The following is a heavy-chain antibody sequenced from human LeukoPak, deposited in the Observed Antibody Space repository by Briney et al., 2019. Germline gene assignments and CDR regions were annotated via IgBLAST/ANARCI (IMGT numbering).Heavy chain of an antibody. J-gene: IGHJ4*02. CDR3: ARGVSTITADY. V-gene: IGHV4-4*07. Sequence: SETLSLTCTLSGGSTSNHYWSWIRQAAGKGLEWIGRIYTSGSTNYNPSLKSRVAMSIDTSRNQFSLKLSSVTAADTAVYYCARGVSTITADYWGQGTLVTVSS. CDR1: GGSTSNHY. CDR2: IYTSGST. D-gene: IGHD5/OR15-5a*01.